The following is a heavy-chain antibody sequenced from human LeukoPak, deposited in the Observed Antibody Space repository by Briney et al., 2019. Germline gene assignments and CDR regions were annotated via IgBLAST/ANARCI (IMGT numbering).Heavy chain of an antibody. CDR3: ARDSYFDY. Sequence: PGGSLRLSCAASGFTFSSYGMSWVRQAPGKGLEWVSGISGSGGSTYYADSVKGRFTTSRDNSKNTLFLQMNSLRAEDTAVYYCARDSYFDYWGQGTLVTVSS. V-gene: IGHV3-23*01. CDR1: GFTFSSYG. J-gene: IGHJ4*02. CDR2: ISGSGGST.